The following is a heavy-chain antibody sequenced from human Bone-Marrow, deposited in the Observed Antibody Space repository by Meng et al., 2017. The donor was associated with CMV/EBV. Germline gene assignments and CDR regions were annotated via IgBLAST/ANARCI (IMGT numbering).Heavy chain of an antibody. CDR2: IRSKPYGGTT. Sequence: GESLKISCTGSGFTFGDYAMSWVRQAPGKGLEWVGFIRSKPYGGTTEFAASVKGRFSISRDDSTSIAYLQMNSLKTEDTAIYYCTKPLRAPMVRGVIIPDYWGQGRLVTVSS. J-gene: IGHJ4*02. CDR1: GFTFGDYA. V-gene: IGHV3-49*04. CDR3: TKPLRAPMVRGVIIPDY. D-gene: IGHD3-10*01.